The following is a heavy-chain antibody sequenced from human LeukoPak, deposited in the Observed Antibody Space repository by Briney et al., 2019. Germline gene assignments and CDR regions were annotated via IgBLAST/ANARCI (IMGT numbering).Heavy chain of an antibody. J-gene: IGHJ6*03. V-gene: IGHV4-61*09. Sequence: SETLSLTCTVSGGSISGGSYYWNWIRQPAGKGLEWIGHIHTSGRTSYKSSLKSRVTISIDTPNNEFSLRLSSVTAADTAVYYCARAGVVPAAINYYYMDVWGKGTTVTVSS. D-gene: IGHD2-2*02. CDR3: ARAGVVPAAINYYYMDV. CDR1: GGSISGGSYY. CDR2: IHTSGRT.